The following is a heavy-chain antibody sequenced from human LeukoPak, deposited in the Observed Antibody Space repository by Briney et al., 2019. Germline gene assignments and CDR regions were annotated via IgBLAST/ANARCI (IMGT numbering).Heavy chain of an antibody. CDR1: GGSISSYY. CDR3: ARDSSGWYGEDYYYYGMDV. Sequence: SETLSLTCTVSGGSISSYYWSWLRQPPGKGLEWVGYIYYSGSTNYNPSLKSRVTISVDTSKNQFSLKLSSVTAADTAVYYCARDSSGWYGEDYYYYGMDVWGQGTTVTVSS. CDR2: IYYSGST. J-gene: IGHJ6*02. V-gene: IGHV4-59*01. D-gene: IGHD6-19*01.